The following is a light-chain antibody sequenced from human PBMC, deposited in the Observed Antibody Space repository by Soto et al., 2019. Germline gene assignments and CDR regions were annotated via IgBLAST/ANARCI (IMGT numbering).Light chain of an antibody. J-gene: IGKJ1*01. Sequence: EIVLTQSPATLSLSPGERATLSCRASQSVSSKLAWYQLKPGQAPRLLIYDASTRATGIPDRFSGSGSETDFTLTISRLEPEDFAVYYCQQYGTSPRTFGQGTKVDI. CDR3: QQYGTSPRT. V-gene: IGKV3-20*01. CDR2: DAS. CDR1: QSVSSK.